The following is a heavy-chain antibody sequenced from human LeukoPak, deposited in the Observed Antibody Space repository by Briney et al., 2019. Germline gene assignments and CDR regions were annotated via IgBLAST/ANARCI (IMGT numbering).Heavy chain of an antibody. CDR1: GFTFSSYD. J-gene: IGHJ4*02. Sequence: GGSLRLSCAASGFTFSSYDMHWVRQFTGKGLEWVSGIGIATDTYYSGSVKGRFTISRENAKNSLYLQMNSLTAGDTAVYYCARGGWELLFWGQGTLVTVSS. D-gene: IGHD1-26*01. CDR2: IGIATDT. V-gene: IGHV3-13*01. CDR3: ARGGWELLF.